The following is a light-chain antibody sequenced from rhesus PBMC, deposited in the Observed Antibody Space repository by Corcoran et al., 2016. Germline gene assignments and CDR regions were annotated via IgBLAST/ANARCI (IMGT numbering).Light chain of an antibody. CDR2: EVN. CDR3: NSYVSSSAFI. Sequence: QAALTQSPSVSGSPGQSVTISCTGTSSDIGGYTRVSWYQQHPGKAPKLLIYEVNKRPSGVSDRFSGSKSGNTASLTISGLPAEDEADYYCNSYVSSSAFIFGAGTRLTVL. CDR1: SSDIGGYTR. J-gene: IGLJ1*01. V-gene: IGLV2-13*02.